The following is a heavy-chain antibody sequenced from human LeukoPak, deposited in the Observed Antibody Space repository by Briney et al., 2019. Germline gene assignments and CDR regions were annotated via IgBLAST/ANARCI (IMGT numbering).Heavy chain of an antibody. V-gene: IGHV3-7*01. D-gene: IGHD2-15*01. Sequence: GGSLRLSCAASGFTFSHFWMSWVRQAPGRGLEWVAYIKKTGSETYYVDSVKGRFTITRDNTRNSLFLQMYSLRAEDTAVYFCAREDGYCSGGNCYSYFDSWGQGTLVTVSS. J-gene: IGHJ4*02. CDR2: IKKTGSET. CDR1: GFTFSHFW. CDR3: AREDGYCSGGNCYSYFDS.